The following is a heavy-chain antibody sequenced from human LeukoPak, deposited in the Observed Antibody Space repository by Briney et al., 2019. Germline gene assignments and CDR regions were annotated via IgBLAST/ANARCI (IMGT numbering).Heavy chain of an antibody. CDR3: ARASESTRAFDI. Sequence: SETLSLTCTVSGGSISSSSYYWGWIRQPPGKGLEWIGSIYYSGSTYYNPSLKSRVTISVDTSKNQFSLKLSSVTAADTAVYYCARASESTRAFDIWGQGTMVTVSS. CDR2: IYYSGST. CDR1: GGSISSSSYY. J-gene: IGHJ3*02. V-gene: IGHV4-39*07.